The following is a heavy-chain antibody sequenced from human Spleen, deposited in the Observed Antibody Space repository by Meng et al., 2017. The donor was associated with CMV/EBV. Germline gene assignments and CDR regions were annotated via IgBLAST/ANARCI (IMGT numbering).Heavy chain of an antibody. J-gene: IGHJ4*02. Sequence: CAAFGFTFSSYAMHWVRRAPGKGLEWVAVISYNGNNTYYADSVKGRFTISRDNSKNTLYLQMNSLRAEDTAVYYCARADGYSYGLDYWGQGTLVTVSS. CDR3: ARADGYSYGLDY. D-gene: IGHD5-18*01. V-gene: IGHV3-30*04. CDR2: ISYNGNNT. CDR1: GFTFSSYA.